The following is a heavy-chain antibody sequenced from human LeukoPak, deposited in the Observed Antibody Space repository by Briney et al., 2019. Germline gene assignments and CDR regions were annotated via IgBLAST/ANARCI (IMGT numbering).Heavy chain of an antibody. CDR2: ISAYNGNT. D-gene: IGHD3-10*01. CDR1: GYTFTSYG. J-gene: IGHJ3*02. CDR3: ARVGGGSGSYYIFSPHDAFDI. V-gene: IGHV1-18*01. Sequence: ASVKVSCKASGYTFTSYGISWVRQAPGQGLEWMGWISAYNGNTNYAQKLQGRVTRTTATSTSTAYMELRSLRSDDTAVYYCARVGGGSGSYYIFSPHDAFDIWGQGTMVTVSS.